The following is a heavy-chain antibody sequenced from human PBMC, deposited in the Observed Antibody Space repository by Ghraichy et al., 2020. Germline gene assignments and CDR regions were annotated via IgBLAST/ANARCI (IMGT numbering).Heavy chain of an antibody. D-gene: IGHD3-22*01. CDR3: ARDVHYSDTSGLSPYYFDY. J-gene: IGHJ4*02. V-gene: IGHV1-18*01. Sequence: ASVKVSCKASGYTFVDYGITWLRQAPGQGLEWMGWIGPYNGKTKYPQKLQGRVTVTTDTSASTAYMELRSLRSDDTAVNYCARDVHYSDTSGLSPYYFDYWGQGTLVTVSS. CDR1: GYTFVDYG. CDR2: IGPYNGKT.